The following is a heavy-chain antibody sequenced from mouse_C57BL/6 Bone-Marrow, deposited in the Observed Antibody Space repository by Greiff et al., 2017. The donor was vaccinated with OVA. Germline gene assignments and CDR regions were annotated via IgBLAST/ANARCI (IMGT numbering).Heavy chain of an antibody. CDR3: ARCWLLRRSYAMDY. D-gene: IGHD2-3*01. Sequence: VQLQQSGPELVKPGASVKISCKASGYTFTDYYMNWVKQSHGKSLEWIGDINPNNGGTSYNQKFKGKATLTVDKSSSTAYMELRSLTSEDSAVYYCARCWLLRRSYAMDYWGKGTSVTVSS. V-gene: IGHV1-26*01. CDR1: GYTFTDYY. J-gene: IGHJ4*01. CDR2: INPNNGGT.